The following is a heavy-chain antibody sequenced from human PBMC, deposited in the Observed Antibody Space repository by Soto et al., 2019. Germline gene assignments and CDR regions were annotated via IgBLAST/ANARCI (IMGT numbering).Heavy chain of an antibody. Sequence: QVQLVQSGAEVKKPGASVKVSCKASGYTFTSYGISWVRQAPGQGLEWMGWISAYNGNTNYAQKLQGRVTMTTDTSTRTAYRELRSLRSDDTAVYYCARGVAQIGAAPSFDYWGQGTLVTVSS. V-gene: IGHV1-18*01. CDR3: ARGVAQIGAAPSFDY. CDR1: GYTFTSYG. CDR2: ISAYNGNT. J-gene: IGHJ4*02. D-gene: IGHD6-13*01.